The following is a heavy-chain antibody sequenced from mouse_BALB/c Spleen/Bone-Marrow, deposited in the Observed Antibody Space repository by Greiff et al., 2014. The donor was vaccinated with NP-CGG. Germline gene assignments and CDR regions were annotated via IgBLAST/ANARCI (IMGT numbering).Heavy chain of an antibody. CDR2: IWAGGST. CDR1: GFSLTSYS. Sequence: VQRVESGPGLVAPSQSLSITCTVSGFSLTSYSVYWVRQPPGKGLEWLGVIWAGGSTNYNSALMSRLSISKDNSKSQVFLKMNSLQTDDTAMYCCARAFDYWGQGTTLTVSS. CDR3: ARAFDY. V-gene: IGHV2-9*02. J-gene: IGHJ2*01.